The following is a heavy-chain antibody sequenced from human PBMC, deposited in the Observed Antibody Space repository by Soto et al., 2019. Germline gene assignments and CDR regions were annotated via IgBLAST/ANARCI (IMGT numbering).Heavy chain of an antibody. CDR3: ARSLPGTYGAFDL. V-gene: IGHV3-74*01. Sequence: GGSLSLSCAASEFTFSSYWIHWVRQSPGKGLVWVSRISGDGSSTTYADSVRGRFTISRDNAKNTVYLQMDSLRAEDTAVYYCARSLPGTYGAFDLWGQGTMVTVSS. CDR1: EFTFSSYW. J-gene: IGHJ3*01. CDR2: ISGDGSST. D-gene: IGHD1-7*01.